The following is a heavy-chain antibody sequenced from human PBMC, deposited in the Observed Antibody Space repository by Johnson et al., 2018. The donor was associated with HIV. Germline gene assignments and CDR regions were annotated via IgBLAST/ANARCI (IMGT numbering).Heavy chain of an antibody. D-gene: IGHD1-26*01. Sequence: MLLVESGGGVVQPGRSLRLSCAASGFTFSTFPMHWVRQAPGKGLEWVSAIGTAGDTYYPGSVKGRFTISRENAKNSLYLQMNSLRAGDTAVYYCARAYSGSYINDAFDIWGQGTMVTVSS. CDR3: ARAYSGSYINDAFDI. CDR1: GFTFSTFP. V-gene: IGHV3-13*01. CDR2: IGTAGDT. J-gene: IGHJ3*02.